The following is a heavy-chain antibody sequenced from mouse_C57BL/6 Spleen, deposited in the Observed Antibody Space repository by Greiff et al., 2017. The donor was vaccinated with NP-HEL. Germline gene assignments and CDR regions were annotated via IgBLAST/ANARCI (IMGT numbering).Heavy chain of an antibody. V-gene: IGHV2-2*01. CDR3: VARDY. CDR1: GFSLTSYG. D-gene: IGHD1-3*01. J-gene: IGHJ2*01. CDR2: IWSGGST. Sequence: VKLMESGPGLVQPSQSLSITCTVSGFSLTSYGVHWVRQSPGKGLEWLGVIWSGGSTAYYAAFISRLSINNANSKSQVFFKINSLPTDDTAIYSCVARDYRGPGPTLTVSS.